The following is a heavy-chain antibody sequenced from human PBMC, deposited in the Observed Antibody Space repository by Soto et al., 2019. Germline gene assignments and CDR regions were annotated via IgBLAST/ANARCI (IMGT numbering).Heavy chain of an antibody. D-gene: IGHD4-17*01. Sequence: SETLSLTCAVSGDSIRTTDWWSWVRQSPGKGLEWIGEIYHGGSTNYNPSLKSRVTISVDKSKNQFSLKMTSVTAADTAVYYCARDRRGNYGLRQNFHYWGQGILVTVS. CDR1: GDSIRTTDW. CDR3: ARDRRGNYGLRQNFHY. CDR2: IYHGGST. V-gene: IGHV4-4*02. J-gene: IGHJ4*02.